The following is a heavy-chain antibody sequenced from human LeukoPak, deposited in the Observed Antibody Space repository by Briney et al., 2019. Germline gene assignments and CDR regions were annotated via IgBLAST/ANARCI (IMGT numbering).Heavy chain of an antibody. CDR3: ARDLRAVAGYHFDY. Sequence: GGSLRLSCAASGFTFSSYAMHWVRQAPGKGLEWVAVISYDGSNKYYADSVKGRFTISRDNSKNTLYLQMNSLRAEDTAVYYCARDLRAVAGYHFDYWGQGTLVTVSS. J-gene: IGHJ4*02. CDR1: GFTFSSYA. CDR2: ISYDGSNK. V-gene: IGHV3-30-3*01. D-gene: IGHD6-19*01.